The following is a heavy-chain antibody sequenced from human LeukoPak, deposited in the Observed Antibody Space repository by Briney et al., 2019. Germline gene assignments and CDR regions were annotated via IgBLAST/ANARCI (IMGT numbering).Heavy chain of an antibody. CDR3: ARVLGDSSGYYDY. CDR2: IYYSGST. Sequence: PSETLSLTCTVSGGSISSYYWSWIRQPPGKGLEWIGYIYYSGSTNYNPSLKGRLTISVDTSKNQFSLKLSSVTAADTAVYYCARVLGDSSGYYDYWGQGTLVTVSS. CDR1: GGSISSYY. J-gene: IGHJ4*02. D-gene: IGHD3-22*01. V-gene: IGHV4-59*01.